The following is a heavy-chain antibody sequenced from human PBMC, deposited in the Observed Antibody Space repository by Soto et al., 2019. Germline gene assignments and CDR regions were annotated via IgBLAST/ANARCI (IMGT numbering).Heavy chain of an antibody. CDR2: IDPSDSYT. J-gene: IGHJ5*02. Sequence: GESLKISCEGSVYSFTSYWISWVRQMPGKGLEWMGRIDPSDSYTNYSPSFQGHVTISADKSISTAYLQWSSLKASDTAMYYCAALVFFFVILPPRKWFHPPDPRTLLTVSS. CDR3: AALVFFFVILPPRKWFHP. CDR1: VYSFTSYW. V-gene: IGHV5-10-1*01. D-gene: IGHD3-16*02.